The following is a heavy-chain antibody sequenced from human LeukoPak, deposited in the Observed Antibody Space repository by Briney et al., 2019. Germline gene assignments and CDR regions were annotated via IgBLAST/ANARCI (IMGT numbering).Heavy chain of an antibody. CDR2: ISSDGSST. V-gene: IGHV3-74*01. D-gene: IGHD6-19*01. CDR3: ARGRGIGVAGNWYYDL. Sequence: PGGSLRLSCAASGFTFSSYWMHWVRQAPGKGLVWVSRISSDGSSTSYADSVKGRFTISRDNAKNTLYLQMNSLRAEDTAVYYCARGRGIGVAGNWYYDLWGRGTLVTVSS. CDR1: GFTFSSYW. J-gene: IGHJ2*01.